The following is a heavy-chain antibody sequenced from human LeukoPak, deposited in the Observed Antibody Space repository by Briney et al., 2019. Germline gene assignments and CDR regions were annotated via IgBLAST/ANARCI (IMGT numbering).Heavy chain of an antibody. CDR2: VSGGGVST. CDR3: VKDTIGYYQPFDV. V-gene: IGHV3-23*01. J-gene: IGHJ4*02. D-gene: IGHD3-22*01. Sequence: QPGGSLRLSCAASGFTFGSYAMCWVRQAPGKGLEWISTVSGGGVSTYYADSVKGRFTISRDNSKNTMDLQVNSLRAEDTALYYCVKDTIGYYQPFDVWGQGTLVTVSS. CDR1: GFTFGSYA.